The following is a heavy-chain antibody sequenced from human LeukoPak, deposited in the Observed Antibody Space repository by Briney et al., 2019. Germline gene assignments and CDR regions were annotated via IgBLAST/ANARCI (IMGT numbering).Heavy chain of an antibody. Sequence: ASVKVSCKASGYTFTTYDINWVRQAPGQGLEWMGWISAYNGNTNYAQKLQGRVTMTTDTSTSTAYMELRSLRSDDTAVYYCASIVSSSSRNWFDPWGQGTLVTVSS. CDR3: ASIVSSSSRNWFDP. J-gene: IGHJ5*02. CDR2: ISAYNGNT. V-gene: IGHV1-18*01. D-gene: IGHD6-13*01. CDR1: GYTFTTYD.